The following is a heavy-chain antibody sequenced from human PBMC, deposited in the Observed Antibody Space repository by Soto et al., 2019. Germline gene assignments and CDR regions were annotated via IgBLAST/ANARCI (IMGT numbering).Heavy chain of an antibody. CDR1: GYNFTSYW. V-gene: IGHV5-10-1*01. CDR3: ARRGYDFWSGLDV. Sequence: PGESLKISCKGSGYNFTSYWIIWVRQMPGKGLEWMGNIDPTDSFTKYSPSFQGHVTISTDKSMSTAYLQWGTLKASDTAMYYCARRGYDFWSGLDVWGQGTTVTVSS. CDR2: IDPTDSFT. D-gene: IGHD3-3*01. J-gene: IGHJ6*02.